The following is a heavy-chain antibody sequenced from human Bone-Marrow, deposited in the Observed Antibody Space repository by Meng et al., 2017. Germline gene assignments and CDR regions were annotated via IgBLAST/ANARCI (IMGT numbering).Heavy chain of an antibody. CDR1: GGSFSGYY. J-gene: IGHJ5*02. CDR3: ARGVVRNWNYLP. D-gene: IGHD1-7*01. Sequence: QVQLQQWGAGLLKPSETLSLTCAVYGGSFSGYYWSWIRQPPGKGLEWIGEINHSGSTNYNPSLKSRVTISVDTSKSQFSLKLSSVTAADTAVYYCARGVVRNWNYLPWGQGTLVTVSS. V-gene: IGHV4-34*01. CDR2: INHSGST.